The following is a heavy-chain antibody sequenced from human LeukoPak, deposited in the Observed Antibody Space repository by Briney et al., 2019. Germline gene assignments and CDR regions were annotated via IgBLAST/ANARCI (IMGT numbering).Heavy chain of an antibody. V-gene: IGHV3-21*01. CDR2: ISSSSSYI. J-gene: IGHJ4*02. D-gene: IGHD3-3*01. Sequence: PGGSLRLSCAASGFTFSSYSMNWVRQAPGKGLEWVSSISSSSSYIYYADSVKGRFTISRDNAKNSLYLQMNSLRAEDTAVYYCARDQDRVGFLEWLPRGVDYWGQGTLVTVSS. CDR3: ARDQDRVGFLEWLPRGVDY. CDR1: GFTFSSYS.